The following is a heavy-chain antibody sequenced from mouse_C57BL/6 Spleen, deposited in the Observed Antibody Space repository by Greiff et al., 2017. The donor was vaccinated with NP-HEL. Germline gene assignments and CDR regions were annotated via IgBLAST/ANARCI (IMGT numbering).Heavy chain of an antibody. CDR2: IYPGDGDT. V-gene: IGHV1-82*01. D-gene: IGHD1-1*01. CDR1: GYAFSSSW. J-gene: IGHJ4*01. CDR3: ARRGNYYGSTYYYAMDY. Sequence: QVQLQQSGPELVKPGASVKISCKASGYAFSSSWMNWVKQRPGKGLEWIGRIYPGDGDTNYNGKFKGKATLTADKSSSTAYMQLSSLTSEDSAVYFCARRGNYYGSTYYYAMDYWGQGTSVTVSS.